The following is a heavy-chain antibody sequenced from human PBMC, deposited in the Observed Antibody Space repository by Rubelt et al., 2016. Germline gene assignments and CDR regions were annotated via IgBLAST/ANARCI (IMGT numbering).Heavy chain of an antibody. J-gene: IGHJ4*02. V-gene: IGHV3-48*02. CDR1: GFTFSNAW. CDR2: ISSSGSTI. D-gene: IGHD2-21*02. CDR3: AQLVTKDY. Sequence: EVQLVESGGGLVQPGGSLRLSCAASGFTFSNAWMNWVRQAPGKGLEWISYISSSGSTIYYADSVKGRFTISRDNAKNSLYLQMNSLRDEDTAVYYCAQLVTKDYWGQGTLVTVSS.